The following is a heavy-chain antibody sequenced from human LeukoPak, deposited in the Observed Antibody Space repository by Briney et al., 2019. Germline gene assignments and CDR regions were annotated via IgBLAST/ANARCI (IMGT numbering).Heavy chain of an antibody. CDR2: ISDSGGST. D-gene: IGHD6-13*01. CDR3: ARDQAYSSSWYGGRDY. J-gene: IGHJ4*02. CDR1: GFTFSSSA. Sequence: GGSLRLSCAASGFTFSSSAMSWVRQAPGKGLEWVSGISDSGGSTYYADSVKGRFTISRDNSKNMLYLQMNSLRAEDTAVYYCARDQAYSSSWYGGRDYWGQGTLVTVSS. V-gene: IGHV3-23*01.